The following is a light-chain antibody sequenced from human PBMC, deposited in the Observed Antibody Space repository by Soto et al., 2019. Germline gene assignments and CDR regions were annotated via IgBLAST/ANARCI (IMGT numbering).Light chain of an antibody. J-gene: IGKJ5*01. CDR1: QSISSY. V-gene: IGKV1-39*01. Sequence: DIQMTQSPSSLSASVGDRVTISCRAGQSISSYLNWYQRKPGKAPKLLIYDASSLESGVPSRFSGSGSGTEFTLTISSLQSEDFAVYSCQQYNNWPAITFGQGTRLEIK. CDR3: QQYNNWPAIT. CDR2: DAS.